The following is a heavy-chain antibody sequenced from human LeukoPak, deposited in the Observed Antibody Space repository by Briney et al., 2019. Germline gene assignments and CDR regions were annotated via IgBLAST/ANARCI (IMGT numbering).Heavy chain of an antibody. CDR2: IYYSGST. J-gene: IGHJ3*02. V-gene: IGHV4-59*01. CDR1: GGSISSYY. CDR3: AREARSSSWTPGGAFDI. Sequence: PSETLSLTCTVSGGSISSYYWSWIRQPPGKGLEWIGYIYYSGSTNYNPSLKSRVTISVDTSKNQFSLKLSSVTAADTAVYYCAREARSSSWTPGGAFDIWGQGTMVTVSS. D-gene: IGHD6-13*01.